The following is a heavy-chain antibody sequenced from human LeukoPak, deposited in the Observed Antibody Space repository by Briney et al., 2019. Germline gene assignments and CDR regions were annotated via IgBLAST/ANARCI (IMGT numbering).Heavy chain of an antibody. CDR1: GGSVSSGSYY. V-gene: IGHV4-61*01. D-gene: IGHD1-26*01. Sequence: PSETLSLTCTVSGGSVSSGSYYWSWIRQPPGKGLEWIGYIYYSGSTNYNPSLKSRVTISVDTSKNQFSLKLSSVTAADTAVYYCARVGVAGYFQHWGQGTLVTVSS. CDR2: IYYSGST. CDR3: ARVGVAGYFQH. J-gene: IGHJ1*01.